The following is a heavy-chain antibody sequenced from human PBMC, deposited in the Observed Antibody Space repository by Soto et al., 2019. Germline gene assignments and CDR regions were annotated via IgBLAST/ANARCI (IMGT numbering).Heavy chain of an antibody. D-gene: IGHD3-10*01. CDR3: ERRGGSGRQGWYYYYGLDG. CDR2: IYPGDSDT. CDR1: GYSFTSCW. J-gene: IGHJ6*02. Sequence: VESLKISCKGSGYSFTSCWIGWVRQMPGKGLEWMGIIYPGDSDTRYSPSFQGQVTISADKSISTAYLQWSSLKASDTAMYYCERRGGSGRQGWYYYYGLDGWGQGNMVTVYS. V-gene: IGHV5-51*01.